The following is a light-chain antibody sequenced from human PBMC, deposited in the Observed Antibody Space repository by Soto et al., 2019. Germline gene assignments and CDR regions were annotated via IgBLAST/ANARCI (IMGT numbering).Light chain of an antibody. J-gene: IGLJ2*01. CDR2: EVT. Sequence: QSVLTQPPSASGSPGQSVTISCTGTSSDLGAYNYVSWYQQHPGKAPKLMIYEVTKRPSGVPYRFSGSKSGNTASLTVSGLQAEDEADYYCSSYAGSNNVVFGGGTKLTVL. V-gene: IGLV2-8*01. CDR3: SSYAGSNNVV. CDR1: SSDLGAYNY.